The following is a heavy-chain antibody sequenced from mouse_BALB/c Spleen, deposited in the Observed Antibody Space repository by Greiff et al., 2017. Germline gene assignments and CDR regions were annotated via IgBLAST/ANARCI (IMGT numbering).Heavy chain of an antibody. CDR3: ARHPLTGNYFDY. CDR1: GFTFSSYT. Sequence: EVHLVESGGGLVQPGGSLKLSCAASGFTFSSYTMSWVRQTPEKRLEWVAYISNGGGSTYYPDTVKGRFTISRDNAKNTLYLQMSSLKSEDTAMYYCARHPLTGNYFDYWGQGTTLTVSS. V-gene: IGHV5-12-2*01. D-gene: IGHD4-1*01. J-gene: IGHJ2*01. CDR2: ISNGGGST.